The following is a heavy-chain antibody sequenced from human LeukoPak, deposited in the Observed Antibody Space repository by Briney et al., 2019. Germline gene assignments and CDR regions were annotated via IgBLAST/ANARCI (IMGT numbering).Heavy chain of an antibody. D-gene: IGHD3-22*01. CDR3: ATLRSGYYYDYFDY. Sequence: GEPLKISCKASGYSFSDYWIGWVRHMPGKGLEWMTIIYPDDSETRYSPSLQGQVTISADKSINTAYLQWSSLKASDTAMYYCATLRSGYYYDYFDYWGQGTLVTVSS. CDR2: IYPDDSET. CDR1: GYSFSDYW. V-gene: IGHV5-51*01. J-gene: IGHJ4*02.